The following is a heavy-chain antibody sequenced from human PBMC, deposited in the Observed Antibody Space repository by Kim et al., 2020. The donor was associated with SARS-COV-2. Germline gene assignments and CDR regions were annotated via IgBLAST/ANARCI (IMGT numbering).Heavy chain of an antibody. Sequence: GRFTISRDNAKNSLYLQMNSLRAEDTAVYYCARNLGYCSGGSCYSGAFDIWGQGTMVTVSS. CDR3: ARNLGYCSGGSCYSGAFDI. J-gene: IGHJ3*02. V-gene: IGHV3-7*04. D-gene: IGHD2-15*01.